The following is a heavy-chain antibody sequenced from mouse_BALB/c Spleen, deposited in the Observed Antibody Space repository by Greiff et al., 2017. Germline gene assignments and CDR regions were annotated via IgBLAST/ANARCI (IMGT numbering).Heavy chain of an antibody. D-gene: IGHD1-1*01. CDR3: ARDYGKGPPFDY. V-gene: IGHV1-80*01. J-gene: IGHJ2*01. CDR2: IYPGDGDT. CDR1: GYAFSSYW. Sequence: QVQLKPSGAELVRPGSSVKISCKASGYAFSSYWMNWVKQRPGQGLEWIGQIYPGDGDTNYNGKFKGKATLTADKASSTAYMQLSSLTSEDSAVYFWARDYGKGPPFDYWGQGTNLTVAS.